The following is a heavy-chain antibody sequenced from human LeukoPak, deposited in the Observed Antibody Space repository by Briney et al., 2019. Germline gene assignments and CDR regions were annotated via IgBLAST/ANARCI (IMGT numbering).Heavy chain of an antibody. Sequence: GASVKVSCKASGYTFTGYYMHWVRQAPGQGLEWMGWINPNSGGTNYAQKFQGRVTMTRDTSISTAYMELSRLRSDDTAVYYCARESSVSNYPGRVYYMDVWGKGTTVTVSS. CDR2: INPNSGGT. J-gene: IGHJ6*03. D-gene: IGHD4-11*01. V-gene: IGHV1-2*02. CDR3: ARESSVSNYPGRVYYMDV. CDR1: GYTFTGYY.